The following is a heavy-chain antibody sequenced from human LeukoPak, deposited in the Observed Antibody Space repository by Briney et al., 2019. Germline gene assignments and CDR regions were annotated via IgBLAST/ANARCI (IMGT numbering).Heavy chain of an antibody. J-gene: IGHJ4*02. D-gene: IGHD3-10*01. CDR1: GYTFTSYY. Sequence: ASVKVSCKASGYTFTSYYMHWVRQAPGKGLEWMGGFDPEDGETIYAQKFQGRVTMTEDTSTDTAYMELSSLRSEDTAVYYCATGRPSGSWFDYWGQGTLVTVSS. V-gene: IGHV1-24*01. CDR2: FDPEDGET. CDR3: ATGRPSGSWFDY.